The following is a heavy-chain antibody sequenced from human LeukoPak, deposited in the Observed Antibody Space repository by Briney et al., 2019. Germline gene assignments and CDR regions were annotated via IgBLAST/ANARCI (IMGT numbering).Heavy chain of an antibody. Sequence: ASVKVSCKASGYTFTSYYMHWVRQAPGQGLEWMGIINPSGGSTSYAQKFQGRVTMNRDTSTSTVYMELSSLRSEDTAVYYCSRQPEPVSSGYYYPFDYWGQGTLVTVSS. CDR2: INPSGGST. CDR3: SRQPEPVSSGYYYPFDY. CDR1: GYTFTSYY. V-gene: IGHV1-46*01. D-gene: IGHD3-22*01. J-gene: IGHJ4*02.